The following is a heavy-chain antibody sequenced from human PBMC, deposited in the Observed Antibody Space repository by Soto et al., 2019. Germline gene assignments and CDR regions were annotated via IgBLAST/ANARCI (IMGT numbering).Heavy chain of an antibody. CDR3: ASTPIYGSGSYYLDY. CDR1: GFTFSSYG. Sequence: QVQLVESGGGVVQPGRSLRLSCAASGFTFSSYGMHWVRQAPGKGLEWVAGIWYDGSNKYYADSVKGRFTISRDNSKNTLYLQMNSLRAEDTAVYYCASTPIYGSGSYYLDYWGQGTLVTVSS. D-gene: IGHD3-10*01. CDR2: IWYDGSNK. J-gene: IGHJ4*02. V-gene: IGHV3-33*01.